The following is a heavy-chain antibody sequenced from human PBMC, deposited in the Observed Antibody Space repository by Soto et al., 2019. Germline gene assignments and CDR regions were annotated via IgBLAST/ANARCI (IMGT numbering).Heavy chain of an antibody. CDR2: ISSSSYI. J-gene: IGHJ4*02. D-gene: IGHD3-22*01. Sequence: GGSLRLSCAASGFTFSSYSMNWVRQAPGKGLEWVSSISSSSYIYYADSVKGRFTISRDNAKNSLYLQMNSLRAEDTAVYYCAREGDYYDSSGQSIDYWGQGTLVTVSS. CDR3: AREGDYYDSSGQSIDY. V-gene: IGHV3-21*01. CDR1: GFTFSSYS.